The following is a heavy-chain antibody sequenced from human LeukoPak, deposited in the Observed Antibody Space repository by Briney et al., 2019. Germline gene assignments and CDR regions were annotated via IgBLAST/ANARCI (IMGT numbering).Heavy chain of an antibody. J-gene: IGHJ3*01. V-gene: IGHV3-23*01. D-gene: IGHD5-24*01. CDR3: ARDIQLST. CDR2: ISGSGGST. Sequence: GGSLRLSCAASGFTFSSYAMSWVRQAPGKGLEWVSVISGSGGSTNYADSVKGRFTISRDNSKNTLFLQMNSLRAEDTAIYYCARDIQLSTWGLGTMVTVSS. CDR1: GFTFSSYA.